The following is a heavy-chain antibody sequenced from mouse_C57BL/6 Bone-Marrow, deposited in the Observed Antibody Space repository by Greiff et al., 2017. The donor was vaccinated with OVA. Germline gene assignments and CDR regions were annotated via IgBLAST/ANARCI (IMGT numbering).Heavy chain of an antibody. Sequence: QVQLQQPGAELVKPGASVKLSCKASGYTFTSYWMQWVKQRPGQGLEWIGEIDPSDSYTNYNQKFKGKATLTVDTSSSTAYMQLSSLTSEDSAVYYGANYYGSSFTSFAYWGQGTLVTVSA. D-gene: IGHD1-1*01. J-gene: IGHJ3*01. V-gene: IGHV1-50*01. CDR2: IDPSDSYT. CDR1: GYTFTSYW. CDR3: ANYYGSSFTSFAY.